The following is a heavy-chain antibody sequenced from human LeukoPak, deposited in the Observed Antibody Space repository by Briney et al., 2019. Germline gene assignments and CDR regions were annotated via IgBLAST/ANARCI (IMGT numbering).Heavy chain of an antibody. Sequence: PGGSLRLSCAASGFTFSSYSMNWVRQAPGKGLEWVSVIYSGGSTYYADSVKGRFTISRHSSKNTLYLQMNSLRAEDTAVYYCARVGDEVAYTRGYLDYWGQGTLVTVSS. J-gene: IGHJ4*02. V-gene: IGHV3-53*04. D-gene: IGHD3-16*01. CDR2: IYSGGST. CDR3: ARVGDEVAYTRGYLDY. CDR1: GFTFSSYS.